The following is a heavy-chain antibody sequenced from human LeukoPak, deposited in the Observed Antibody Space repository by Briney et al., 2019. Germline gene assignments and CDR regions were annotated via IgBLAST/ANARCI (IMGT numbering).Heavy chain of an antibody. V-gene: IGHV3-30*02. CDR1: GFTFSSYG. Sequence: GRSLRLSCAASGFTFSSYGMHWVRQAPGKGLEWVAVIRYDGSDKYYADSVKGRFTISRDNSKNTLYLQMNSLRPEDTAVYYCAKGRDYYMDVWGKGTTVTVSS. J-gene: IGHJ6*03. CDR3: AKGRDYYMDV. CDR2: IRYDGSDK.